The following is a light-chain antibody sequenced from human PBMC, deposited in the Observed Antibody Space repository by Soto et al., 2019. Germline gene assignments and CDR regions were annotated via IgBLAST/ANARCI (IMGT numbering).Light chain of an antibody. J-gene: IGKJ2*01. CDR3: QQYNSYPYT. Sequence: DIQMTQSPSTLSASVGDRVTITCRASQDIHIWLAWYQQKPGKAPRVLIHDASDLESGVPSRFSGSGSGTEFTLSISSLHPDDSASYYCQQYNSYPYTFGQGTKLEIK. CDR1: QDIHIW. CDR2: DAS. V-gene: IGKV1-5*01.